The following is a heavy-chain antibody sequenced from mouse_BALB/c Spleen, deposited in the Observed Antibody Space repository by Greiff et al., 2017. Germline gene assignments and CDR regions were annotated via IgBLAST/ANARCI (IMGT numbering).Heavy chain of an antibody. CDR1: GFTFSSYG. J-gene: IGHJ4*01. CDR3: ASRLRNYAMDY. Sequence: EVKLVESGGDLVKPGGSLKLSCAASGFTFSSYGMSWVRQTPDKRLEWVATISSGGSYTYYPDSVKGRFTISRDNAKNTLYLQMSSLKSEDTAMYYCASRLRNYAMDYWGQGTSVTVSS. V-gene: IGHV5-6*02. CDR2: ISSGGSYT.